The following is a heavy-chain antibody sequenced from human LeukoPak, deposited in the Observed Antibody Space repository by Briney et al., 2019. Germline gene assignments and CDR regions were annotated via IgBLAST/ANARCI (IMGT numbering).Heavy chain of an antibody. D-gene: IGHD3-9*01. J-gene: IGHJ4*02. CDR2: INGDGRST. CDR1: GFTFTTYT. V-gene: IGHV3-64D*06. Sequence: QAGGSLRLSCSASGFTFTTYTMYWVRQAPGKGLEYVSVINGDGRSTYYADSVKGRFTISRDNSKNTLYLQMSSLRAEDTAVYYCVGDQVDDTGYLRRGQGTRVTVSA. CDR3: VGDQVDDTGYLR.